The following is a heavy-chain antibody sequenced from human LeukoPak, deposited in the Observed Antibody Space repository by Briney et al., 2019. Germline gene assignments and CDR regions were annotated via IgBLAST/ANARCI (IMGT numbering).Heavy chain of an antibody. CDR1: GFTFSDYY. D-gene: IGHD3-10*02. V-gene: IGHV3-11*04. Sequence: GGSLRLSCAASGFTFSDYYMSWIRQAPGKGLEWVSYISSSGSTIHYADSVKGRCTISRDNARNSLYLQMNSLRAEDTAVYYCAELGITMIGGVWGKGTTVTISS. J-gene: IGHJ6*04. CDR2: ISSSGSTI. CDR3: AELGITMIGGV.